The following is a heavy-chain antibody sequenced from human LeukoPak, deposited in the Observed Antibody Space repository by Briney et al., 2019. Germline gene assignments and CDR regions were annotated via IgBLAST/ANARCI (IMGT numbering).Heavy chain of an antibody. CDR1: GYTFTSYY. V-gene: IGHV1-46*01. Sequence: ASVKVSCKASGYTFTSYYMHWVRQAPGQGLEWMGIINPSGGSTSYAQKFQGRVTMTRDTSTSTVYMELSSLRSEDTAVYYCAWALGELTPFDYWGQGTLVTASS. D-gene: IGHD3-16*01. J-gene: IGHJ4*02. CDR3: AWALGELTPFDY. CDR2: INPSGGST.